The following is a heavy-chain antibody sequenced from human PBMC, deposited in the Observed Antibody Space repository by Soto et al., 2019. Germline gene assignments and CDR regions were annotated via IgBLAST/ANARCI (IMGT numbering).Heavy chain of an antibody. CDR1: GYTFTSYG. J-gene: IGHJ6*02. D-gene: IGHD3-10*01. Sequence: ASVKVSCKASGYTFTSYGISWVRQAPGQGLEWMGWISAYNGNTNYAQKLQGRVTMTTDTSTSTAYMELRSLRSDDTAVYYCGRGVGYYGSGSYYNADYYGMDVWGQGTTVTVSS. CDR3: GRGVGYYGSGSYYNADYYGMDV. V-gene: IGHV1-18*01. CDR2: ISAYNGNT.